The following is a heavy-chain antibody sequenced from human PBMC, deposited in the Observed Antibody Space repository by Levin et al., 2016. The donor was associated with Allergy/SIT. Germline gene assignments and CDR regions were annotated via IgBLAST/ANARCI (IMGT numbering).Heavy chain of an antibody. J-gene: IGHJ4*02. CDR2: IYHSGNT. D-gene: IGHD2-2*01. Sequence: SETLSLTCTVSDDSIARSVSYWGWIRRPPGKGLEWLGSIYHSGNTYYNPSLKSRVTVFVDKSKNQFSLNLSSVTAADTAVYYCARQGGPICCFFSDWGQGTRVTVSS. CDR3: ARQGGPICCFFSD. CDR1: DDSIARSVSY. V-gene: IGHV4-39*01.